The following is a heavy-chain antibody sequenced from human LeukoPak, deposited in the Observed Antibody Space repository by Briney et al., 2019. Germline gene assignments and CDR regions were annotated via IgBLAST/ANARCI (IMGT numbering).Heavy chain of an antibody. CDR1: GFSLSTSGMC. CDR2: TDWDDDK. CDR3: ARSAVDIVATISYFDY. Sequence: SGPTLVNPTQTLTLTCTFSGFSLSTSGMCVSWIRQPPGKALEWLARTDWDDDKYYSTSLKTRLTISKDTSKNQVVLTMTNMDPVDTATYYCARSAVDIVATISYFDYWGQGTLVTVSS. J-gene: IGHJ4*02. V-gene: IGHV2-70*11. D-gene: IGHD5-12*01.